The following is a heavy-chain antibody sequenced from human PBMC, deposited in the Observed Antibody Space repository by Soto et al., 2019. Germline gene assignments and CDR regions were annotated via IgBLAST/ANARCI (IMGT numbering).Heavy chain of an antibody. CDR3: ARDGGRHSGGIDY. Sequence: QVQLVQSGAEVQKPRSSVKVSCKASGGTFSSYSINWVRQAPGQGLEWMGEIIPIFGTANYAQKFQGRVTITADESTSTAYMELSSLRSEDTAVYYCARDGGRHSGGIDYWGQGTLVTVSS. D-gene: IGHD1-26*01. CDR2: IIPIFGTA. J-gene: IGHJ4*02. V-gene: IGHV1-69*01. CDR1: GGTFSSYS.